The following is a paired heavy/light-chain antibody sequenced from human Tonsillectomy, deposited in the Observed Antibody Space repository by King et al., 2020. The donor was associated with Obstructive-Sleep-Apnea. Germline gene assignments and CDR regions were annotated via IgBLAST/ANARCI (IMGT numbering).Heavy chain of an antibody. CDR1: GFSFTKAW. V-gene: IGHV3-15*01. CDR3: TTEALDGSDNYYRGGLDY. CDR2: IRSKIDGGPT. J-gene: IGHJ4*02. Sequence: EVQLVESGGRLVKPGGSLRLSCTASGFSFTKAWMTWVRQAPGRGLEWVGRIRSKIDGGPTEYATPVDGRFTISRDDSKNILYLQMSSLRSDDTAVYYCTTEALDGSDNYYRGGLDYWGQGTLVTVSS. D-gene: IGHD3-22*01.
Light chain of an antibody. CDR3: QQSYTTPHS. CDR2: TAS. V-gene: IGKV1-39*01. J-gene: IGKJ3*01. Sequence: DIQMTQSPSSLSASVGDRVTISCRAGQTIDNFLNWYQQQPGKAPKLLIYTASGLQSGVPSRFSGSGSGREFTLTINNLQPEDFATYYCQQSYTTPHSFGPGTKLDIK. CDR1: QTIDNF.